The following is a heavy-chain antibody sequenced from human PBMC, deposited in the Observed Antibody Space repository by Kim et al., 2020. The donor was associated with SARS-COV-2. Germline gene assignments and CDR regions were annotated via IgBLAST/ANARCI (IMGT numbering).Heavy chain of an antibody. V-gene: IGHV3-21*01. CDR1: GFTFSSYS. D-gene: IGHD2-2*01. CDR2: ISSSSSYI. J-gene: IGHJ5*02. Sequence: GGSLRLSCAASGFTFSSYSMNWVRQAPGKGLEWVSSISSSSSYIYYADSVKGRLTISRDNAKNSLYLQMNSLRAEDTAVYYCVRDSVVPAAMWFDPWGQGTLVTVSS. CDR3: VRDSVVPAAMWFDP.